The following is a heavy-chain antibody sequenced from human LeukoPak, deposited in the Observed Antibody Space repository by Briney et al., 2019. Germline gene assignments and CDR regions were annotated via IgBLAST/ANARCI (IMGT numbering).Heavy chain of an antibody. D-gene: IGHD2-15*01. CDR2: ISGSGGST. Sequence: PGGSLRLSCAASGFTFSSYAMSWVRQAPGKGLEWVSAISGSGGSTYYADSVKGRFTISRDNSRNTLYLQMNSLRAEDTAVYYCAKANVVAATADWFDPWGQGTLVTVSS. J-gene: IGHJ5*02. V-gene: IGHV3-23*01. CDR3: AKANVVAATADWFDP. CDR1: GFTFSSYA.